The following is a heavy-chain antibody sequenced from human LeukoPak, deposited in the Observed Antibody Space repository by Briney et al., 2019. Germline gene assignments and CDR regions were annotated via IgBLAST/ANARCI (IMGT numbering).Heavy chain of an antibody. D-gene: IGHD6-19*01. J-gene: IGHJ4*02. CDR1: GFTFSRYA. Sequence: GRSLRLSCAASGFTFSRYALHWVRQAPGKGLEWVAVISSDGSNKYYAGSVEGRFTISRDNYNNTLLLQMNSLRAEDTAVYYCARTDTSGWSRPLDCWGQGTLVTVSS. V-gene: IGHV3-30-3*01. CDR2: ISSDGSNK. CDR3: ARTDTSGWSRPLDC.